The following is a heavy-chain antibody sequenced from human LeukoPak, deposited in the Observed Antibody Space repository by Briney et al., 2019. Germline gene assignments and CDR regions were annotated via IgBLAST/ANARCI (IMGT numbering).Heavy chain of an antibody. Sequence: GASVKVSCKVSGYTLTELSMHWVRQAPGKGLEWMGGFDPEDGETIYAQKFQGRVTMTEDTSTDTAYMELSSLRSEDTAVYYCATVYLGSSYYGSGNTFDPWGQGTLVTVSS. CDR2: FDPEDGET. J-gene: IGHJ5*02. CDR1: GYTLTELS. V-gene: IGHV1-24*01. CDR3: ATVYLGSSYYGSGNTFDP. D-gene: IGHD3-10*01.